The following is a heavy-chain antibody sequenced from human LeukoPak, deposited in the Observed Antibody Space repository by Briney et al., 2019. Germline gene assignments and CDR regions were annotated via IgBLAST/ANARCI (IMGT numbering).Heavy chain of an antibody. CDR2: IWYDGSNK. Sequence: GGSLRLSCAASGFTFSSYGMHWVRQAPGKGLDWVAVIWYDGSNKYYADFVKCRFTISRDNFMNTLYLQMNSLRAEDTAVYYCARGELRYTNWFDPWGQGTLVTVSS. CDR3: ARGELRYTNWFDP. V-gene: IGHV3-33*01. D-gene: IGHD3-9*01. J-gene: IGHJ5*02. CDR1: GFTFSSYG.